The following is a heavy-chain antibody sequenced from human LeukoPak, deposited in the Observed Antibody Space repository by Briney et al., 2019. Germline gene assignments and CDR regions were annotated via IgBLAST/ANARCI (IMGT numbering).Heavy chain of an antibody. Sequence: PSETLSLTCTVSGGSISSYYWSWIRQPPGKGLEWIGYIYYSGSTNYNPSLKSRVTISVDTPKNQFSLKLSSVTAADTAVYYCARDALPPYYYDSSGRDAFDIWGQGTMVTVSS. CDR2: IYYSGST. CDR1: GGSISSYY. CDR3: ARDALPPYYYDSSGRDAFDI. V-gene: IGHV4-59*01. D-gene: IGHD3-22*01. J-gene: IGHJ3*02.